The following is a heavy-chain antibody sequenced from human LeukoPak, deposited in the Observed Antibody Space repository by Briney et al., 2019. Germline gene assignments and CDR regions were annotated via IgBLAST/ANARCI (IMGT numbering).Heavy chain of an antibody. CDR1: GYSFAYYW. CDR2: IYPGDSGT. CDR3: ARPSDYGDYHAFDI. J-gene: IGHJ3*02. V-gene: IGHV5-51*01. D-gene: IGHD4-17*01. Sequence: GESLKISCQGSGYSFAYYWIGWVRQMPGKGLEWMGIIYPGDSGTKYSPSFQGQVTISADKSISTAYLQWSSLKASDTAMYYCARPSDYGDYHAFDIWGQGTMVTVSS.